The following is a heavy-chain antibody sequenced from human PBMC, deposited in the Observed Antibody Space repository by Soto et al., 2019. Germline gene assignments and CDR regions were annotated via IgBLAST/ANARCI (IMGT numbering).Heavy chain of an antibody. Sequence: SETLSLTCAVDDGYFSTYYWNWIRQSPGKGLEWIGKINYSGSNNYNPSLKSRVTISIDMSKNQVSLKLSSVTAADTAVYYCARVQVLRFLEWTYYYYYGMDVWGQGTTVTVSS. CDR3: ARVQVLRFLEWTYYYYYGMDV. CDR1: DGYFSTYY. J-gene: IGHJ6*02. D-gene: IGHD3-3*01. V-gene: IGHV4-34*01. CDR2: INYSGSN.